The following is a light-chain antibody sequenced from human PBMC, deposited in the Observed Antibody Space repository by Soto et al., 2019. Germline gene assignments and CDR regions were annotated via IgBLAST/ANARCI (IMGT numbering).Light chain of an antibody. V-gene: IGKV1-39*01. CDR1: QYISDF. Sequence: DIQMTQSPSSLSASVGDRVTITCRASQYISDFLNWYQQKPGKAPVILIYAAFTLQSGVPSRFTGSRSETNFTLIISSLQPEECATYDGQQSYTTPLTFGGGTKVDIK. J-gene: IGKJ4*01. CDR2: AAF. CDR3: QQSYTTPLT.